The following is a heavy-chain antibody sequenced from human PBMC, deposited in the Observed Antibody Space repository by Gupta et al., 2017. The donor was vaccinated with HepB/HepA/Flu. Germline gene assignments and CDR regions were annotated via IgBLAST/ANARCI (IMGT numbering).Heavy chain of an antibody. CDR3: ARDNFEARDYHFDY. V-gene: IGHV1-2*02. J-gene: IGHJ4*02. Sequence: QVQLVQSGDEVKKPGASVKVSCKASGYTFTAYYMNWVRQAPGQGPEWMGWINPISGDTNYAQKFKGRVTMTVDTSISTAYMDLSSLRSDDTAVYYCARDNFEARDYHFDYWGQGTLVTVSP. CDR2: INPISGDT. CDR1: GYTFTAYY. D-gene: IGHD3-9*01.